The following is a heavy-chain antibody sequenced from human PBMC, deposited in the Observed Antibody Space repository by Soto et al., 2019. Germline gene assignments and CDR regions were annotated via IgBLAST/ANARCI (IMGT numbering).Heavy chain of an antibody. CDR1: GGSISSGGYY. V-gene: IGHV4-31*03. J-gene: IGHJ4*02. D-gene: IGHD1-26*01. CDR2: IYYSGST. CDR3: AREDMAAASGSSQF. Sequence: PSETLSLTCTVSGGSISSGGYYWSWIRQRPGKGLEWIGYIYYSGSTYYNPSLKSRVTISVDTSKNQFSLKLSSVTAADTAVYYCAREDMAAASGSSQFWGQGTLVTVSS.